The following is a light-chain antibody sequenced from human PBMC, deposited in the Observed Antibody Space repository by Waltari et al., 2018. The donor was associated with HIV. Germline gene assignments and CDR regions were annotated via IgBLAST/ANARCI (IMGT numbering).Light chain of an antibody. CDR3: QVWETIGVHRV. CDR2: DDI. J-gene: IGLJ3*02. CDR1: NIGSKT. Sequence: SYVMTQSPSVSVAPGQTARITCGGYNIGSKTVHWYQQKPGQAPVLVVYDDIARPSGIPGRFSGSNSANTATLTISRVEAGDESGYYCQVWETIGVHRVFGGGTTLTVL. V-gene: IGLV3-21*02.